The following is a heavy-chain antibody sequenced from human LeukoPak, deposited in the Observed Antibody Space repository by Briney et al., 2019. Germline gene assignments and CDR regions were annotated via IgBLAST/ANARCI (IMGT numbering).Heavy chain of an antibody. CDR2: IRYDGSNK. CDR1: GFTFSSYG. J-gene: IGHJ4*02. D-gene: IGHD6-13*01. V-gene: IGHV3-30*02. CDR3: ARDPGISEAGTVGHFDY. Sequence: GGSLRLSCAASGFTFSSYGMHWVRQAPGKGLEWVAFIRYDGSNKYYADSVKGRFTISRDNSKNTLYLQTNSLRVEDTAVYYCARDPGISEAGTVGHFDYWGQGTLVTVSS.